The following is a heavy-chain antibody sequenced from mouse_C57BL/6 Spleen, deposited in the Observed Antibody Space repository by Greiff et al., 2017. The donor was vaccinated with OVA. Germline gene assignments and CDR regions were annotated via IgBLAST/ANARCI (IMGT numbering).Heavy chain of an antibody. J-gene: IGHJ3*01. CDR3: ARSGGYGSSYAWFAY. V-gene: IGHV1-42*01. CDR1: GYSFTGYY. Sequence: VQLQQSGPELVKPGASVKISCKASGYSFTGYYMNWVKQSPEKSLEWIGEINPSNGGTTYNQKFKDKATLTVDKSSSTAYMQLKSQTSEVTAVYYCARSGGYGSSYAWFAYWGQGTLVTVSA. D-gene: IGHD1-1*01. CDR2: INPSNGGT.